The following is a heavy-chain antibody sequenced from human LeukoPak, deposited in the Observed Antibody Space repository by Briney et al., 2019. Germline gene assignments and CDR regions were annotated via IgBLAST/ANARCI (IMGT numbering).Heavy chain of an antibody. D-gene: IGHD5/OR15-5a*01. J-gene: IGHJ4*02. CDR2: ISYDGSNK. Sequence: SGGSLRLSCAASGFTFSSYAMHWVRQAPGKGLEWVAVISYDGSNKYYADSVKGRFTISRDNAKNSLFLQMNSLRGEDTAVYYCARQKYLRGPDVEFFDYWGQGTLVTVSS. V-gene: IGHV3-30*04. CDR3: ARQKYLRGPDVEFFDY. CDR1: GFTFSSYA.